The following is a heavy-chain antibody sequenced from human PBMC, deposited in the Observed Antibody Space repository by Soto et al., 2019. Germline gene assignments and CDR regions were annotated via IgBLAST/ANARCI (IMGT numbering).Heavy chain of an antibody. CDR2: TYYRSKWYS. D-gene: IGHD1-1*01. J-gene: IGHJ6*02. CDR3: ARGNWNDEGYYCGMAV. Sequence: SQTLSLTCAISGDSVSRNSGAWNWIRQSPSGGLQWLGRTYYRSKWYSEYAPSVKSRITINPDTAKNQFALQLKSVTPDDSGVYYCARGNWNDEGYYCGMAVWGQGITVTV. CDR1: GDSVSRNSGA. V-gene: IGHV6-1*01.